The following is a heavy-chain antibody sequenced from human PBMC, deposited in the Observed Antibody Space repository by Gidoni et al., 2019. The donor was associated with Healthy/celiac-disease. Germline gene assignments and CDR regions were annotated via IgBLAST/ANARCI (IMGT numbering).Heavy chain of an antibody. D-gene: IGHD4-17*01. CDR2: IRSKANSYAT. CDR1: GFTFRVSA. V-gene: IGHV3-73*02. J-gene: IGHJ3*02. Sequence: EVQLVESGGGLVQPGGSLKLSCPASGFTFRVSAMHWVRQASGKGLEWVGRIRSKANSYATAYAASVKGRFTISRDDSKNTAYLQMNSLKTEDTAVYYCTRLTPPDYGDYDAFDIWGQGTMVTVSS. CDR3: TRLTPPDYGDYDAFDI.